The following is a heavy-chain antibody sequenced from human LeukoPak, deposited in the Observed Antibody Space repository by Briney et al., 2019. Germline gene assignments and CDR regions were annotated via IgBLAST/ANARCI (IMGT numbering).Heavy chain of an antibody. D-gene: IGHD6-19*01. CDR3: ARVEPRGIAVAGPVFDY. CDR2: INPNSGGT. V-gene: IGHV1-2*02. Sequence: ASVKVSCKASGCTFTGYYMHWVRQAPGQGLEWMGWINPNSGGTNYAQKFQGRVTMTRDTSISTAYMELSRLRSDDTAVYYCARVEPRGIAVAGPVFDYWGQGTLVTVSS. J-gene: IGHJ4*02. CDR1: GCTFTGYY.